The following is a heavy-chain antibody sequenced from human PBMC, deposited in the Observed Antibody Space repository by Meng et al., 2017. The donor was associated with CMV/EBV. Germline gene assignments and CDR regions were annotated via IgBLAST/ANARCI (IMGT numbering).Heavy chain of an antibody. J-gene: IGHJ5*02. CDR2: IYSGGST. CDR1: GFTFSSYS. CDR3: AREGGVVPAANNWFDP. D-gene: IGHD2-2*01. Sequence: GGSLRLSCAASGFTFSSYSMNWVRQAPGKGLEWVSVIYSGGSTYYADSVKGRFTISRDNAKNSLYLQINSLRVEDTAVYYCAREGGVVPAANNWFDPWGQGTLVTVSS. V-gene: IGHV3-53*01.